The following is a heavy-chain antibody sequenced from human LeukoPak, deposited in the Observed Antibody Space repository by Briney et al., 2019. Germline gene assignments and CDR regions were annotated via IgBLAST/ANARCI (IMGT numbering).Heavy chain of an antibody. J-gene: IGHJ3*02. V-gene: IGHV3-23*01. CDR3: ARASSKQLAGYLPDGFDI. D-gene: IGHD3-9*01. CDR2: ISSSGGGT. CDR1: GFTFSSYA. Sequence: GGSLRLSCAASGFTFSSYAMSWVRQAPGKGLEWVSAISSSGGGTYYADSVKGRFTISRDNAKNSLSLQMNSLRADDAAVYYCARASSKQLAGYLPDGFDIWGQGTMVTVSS.